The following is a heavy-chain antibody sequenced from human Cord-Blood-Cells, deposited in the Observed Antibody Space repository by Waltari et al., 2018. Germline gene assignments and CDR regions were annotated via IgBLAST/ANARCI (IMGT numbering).Heavy chain of an antibody. CDR1: GYTLTELS. CDR3: ATDRAAAGSYWYFDL. CDR2: FEPEDGET. J-gene: IGHJ2*01. V-gene: IGHV1-24*01. Sequence: QVQLVQSGAEVKKPGASVKVSCKVSGYTLTELSMHWVRQAPGKGLAWMGGFEPEDGETIYAQKFQGRGTMTEDTSTDTAYMELSSLRSEDTAVYYCATDRAAAGSYWYFDLWGRGTLVTVSS. D-gene: IGHD6-13*01.